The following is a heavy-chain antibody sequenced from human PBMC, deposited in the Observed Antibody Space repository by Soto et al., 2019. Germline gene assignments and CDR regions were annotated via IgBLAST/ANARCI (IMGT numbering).Heavy chain of an antibody. Sequence: SETLSLTCTVSGGSISIYYWSWIRHPPGKGLEWIGYIYYSGSTNYNPSLKSRVTISVDTSKNQFSLKLSSVTAADTAVYYCARGLNYYDSSGYYYYYYYYYGMDVWGQGTTVTVSS. V-gene: IGHV4-59*01. J-gene: IGHJ6*02. CDR1: GGSISIYY. CDR2: IYYSGST. D-gene: IGHD3-22*01. CDR3: ARGLNYYDSSGYYYYYYYYYGMDV.